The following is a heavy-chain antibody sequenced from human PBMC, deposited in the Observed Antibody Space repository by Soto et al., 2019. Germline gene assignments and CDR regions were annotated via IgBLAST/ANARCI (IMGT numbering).Heavy chain of an antibody. Sequence: TSETLSLTCSVSGVSVSSDIYYWSWIRHHPGKGLEWIGYIYYSGNTYYNPSLGGRVAISLDTSKNHFSLRLRSVTPADTAVYYCARYPVVVVPAANYGLDVWGQGTTVTVSS. CDR3: ARYPVVVVPAANYGLDV. V-gene: IGHV4-31*03. D-gene: IGHD2-2*01. J-gene: IGHJ6*02. CDR2: IYYSGNT. CDR1: GVSVSSDIYY.